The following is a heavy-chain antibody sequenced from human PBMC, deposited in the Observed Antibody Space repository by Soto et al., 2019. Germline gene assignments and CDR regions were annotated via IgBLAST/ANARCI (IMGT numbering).Heavy chain of an antibody. D-gene: IGHD1-1*01. CDR2: IHSSGIT. Sequence: QVQLQESGPGLVKPSQTLSLTCTVSGDSIISGGYYWSWIRQHPGKGLEWIGYIHSSGITYYNPSLMGRLTLSVDTSKSQFSLNLRSMTAADAVVYYCARSLSWKFDLWGRGPVVTVPS. CDR3: ARSLSWKFDL. J-gene: IGHJ2*01. CDR1: GDSIISGGYY. V-gene: IGHV4-31*03.